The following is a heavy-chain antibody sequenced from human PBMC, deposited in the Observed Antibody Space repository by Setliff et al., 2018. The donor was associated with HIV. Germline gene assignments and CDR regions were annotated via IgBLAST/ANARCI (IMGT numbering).Heavy chain of an antibody. J-gene: IGHJ4*02. CDR2: INLVTGKT. Sequence: AASVKVSCKTSGYTFTQSHDLHWVRQVPGQGPEWMGWINLVTGKTAYLQKFRGRVIITRDTSATTAFMEMSSLRSEDTAVYFCANGGSGGQFDHWGQGTLVTVSS. V-gene: IGHV1-3*01. CDR1: GYTFTQSHD. D-gene: IGHD3-16*01. CDR3: ANGGSGGQFDH.